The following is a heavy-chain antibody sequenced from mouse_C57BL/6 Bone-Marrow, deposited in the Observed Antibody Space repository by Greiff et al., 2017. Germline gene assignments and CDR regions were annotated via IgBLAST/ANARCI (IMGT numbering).Heavy chain of an antibody. CDR3: ASPLKFITTVENYAMDY. J-gene: IGHJ4*01. Sequence: EVMLVESGGGLVKPGGSLKLSCAASGFTFSSYAMSWVRQTPEKRLEWVATISDGGSYTYYPDNVKGRFTISRDNAKNNLYLQMSHLKSEDTAMYYCASPLKFITTVENYAMDYWGQGTSVTVSS. CDR1: GFTFSSYA. D-gene: IGHD1-1*01. CDR2: ISDGGSYT. V-gene: IGHV5-4*03.